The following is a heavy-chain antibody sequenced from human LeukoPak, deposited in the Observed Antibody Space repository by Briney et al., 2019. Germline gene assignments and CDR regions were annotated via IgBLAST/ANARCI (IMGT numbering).Heavy chain of an antibody. CDR2: INGDGSGA. CDR3: AKDLQRLRSYFDD. V-gene: IGHV3-74*01. CDR1: GFTFTSHW. Sequence: PGGSLRLSCTASGFTFTSHWMHWVRPVPGKGLVWVSRINGDGSGANHADSVKGRFTISRDNAKNTLYLQMNSLRVEDTAVYYCAKDLQRLRSYFDDWGQGTLVTVSS. D-gene: IGHD2-15*01. J-gene: IGHJ4*02.